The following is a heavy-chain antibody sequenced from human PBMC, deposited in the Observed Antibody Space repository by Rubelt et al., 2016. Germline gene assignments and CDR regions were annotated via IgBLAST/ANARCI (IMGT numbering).Heavy chain of an antibody. Sequence: QVQLVQSGAEVKKPGASVKVSCKASGYTFTSYGISWVRQAPGQGLEWIGWISAYTGNTNYAQKLQGRVTMTTSTSTSTAYMELRSLRSDDTAVYYCARRDGYNWDDAFDIWGQGTMVTVSS. V-gene: IGHV1-18*01. CDR3: ARRDGYNWDDAFDI. CDR2: ISAYTGNT. CDR1: GYTFTSYG. J-gene: IGHJ3*02. D-gene: IGHD5-24*01.